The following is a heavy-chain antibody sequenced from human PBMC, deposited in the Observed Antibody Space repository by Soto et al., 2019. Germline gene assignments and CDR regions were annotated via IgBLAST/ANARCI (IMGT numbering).Heavy chain of an antibody. CDR2: IYYSGRT. CDR3: AGELSKPTEYFDF. Sequence: LSLTCTVSGGSISSDYYYWSWIRQPPGKGLEWIGYIYYSGRTAYNPSLKSRIIISIDTSKNQFSLSLNSLNAADTAVYYCAGELSKPTEYFDFWGLGTLVTVSS. J-gene: IGHJ4*02. CDR1: GGSISSDYYY. D-gene: IGHD3-3*02. V-gene: IGHV4-30-4*01.